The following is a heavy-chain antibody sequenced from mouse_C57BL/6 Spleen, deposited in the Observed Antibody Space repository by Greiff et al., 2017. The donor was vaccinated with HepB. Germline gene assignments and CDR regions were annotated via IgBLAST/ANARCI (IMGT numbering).Heavy chain of an antibody. J-gene: IGHJ3*01. CDR1: GYTFTDYE. D-gene: IGHD1-1*01. V-gene: IGHV1-15*01. Sequence: QVQLQQSGAELVRPGASVTLSCKASGYTFTDYEMHWVKQTPVHGLEWIGAIDPETGGTAYNQKFKGKAILTADKSSSTAYMELRSLTSEDSAVYYCTRDHDGSSPWFAYWGQGTLVTVAA. CDR2: IDPETGGT. CDR3: TRDHDGSSPWFAY.